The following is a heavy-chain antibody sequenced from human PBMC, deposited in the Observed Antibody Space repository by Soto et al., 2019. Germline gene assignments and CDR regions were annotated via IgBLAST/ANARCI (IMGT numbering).Heavy chain of an antibody. J-gene: IGHJ4*02. D-gene: IGHD6-13*01. V-gene: IGHV3-23*01. CDR2: ISGSGGST. CDR3: AKVGIAAAGTRYYFDY. Sequence: GLPLRVSCAAAGFTCSSYSMNWVRKAPGKGLEWVPAISGSGGSTYYADSVKGRFTISRDNSKNTLYLQMNSLRAEDTAVYYCAKVGIAAAGTRYYFDYWGQGTLVTVSS. CDR1: GFTCSSYS.